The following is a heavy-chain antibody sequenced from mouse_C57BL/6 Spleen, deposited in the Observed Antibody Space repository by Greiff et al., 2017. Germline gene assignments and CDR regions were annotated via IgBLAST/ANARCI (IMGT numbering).Heavy chain of an antibody. Sequence: VQLKESGPGLVKPSQSLSLTCSVTGYSITSGYYWNWIRQFPGNKLEWMGYISYDGSNNYNPSLKNRISITRDTSKNQFFLKLNSVTTEDTATYYCAREEITPWYFDYWGQGTTLTVSS. V-gene: IGHV3-6*01. D-gene: IGHD1-1*01. J-gene: IGHJ2*01. CDR3: AREEITPWYFDY. CDR2: ISYDGSN. CDR1: GYSITSGYY.